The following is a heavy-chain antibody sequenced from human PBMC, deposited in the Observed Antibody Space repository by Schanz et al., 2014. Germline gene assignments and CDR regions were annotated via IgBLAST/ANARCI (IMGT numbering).Heavy chain of an antibody. CDR2: IHTGSGNT. CDR1: GYTFAGHA. J-gene: IGHJ5*02. Sequence: QVQLVQSGAEVKKPGASVKVSCQASGYTFAGHAVHWVRQAPGQGPEWVGWIHTGSGNTKYSQKFEGRVTITRDTSASIVYMELSSLRAEDTAVYYCARPALWFGDNCFDPWGQGTLVTVSS. V-gene: IGHV1-3*04. D-gene: IGHD3-10*01. CDR3: ARPALWFGDNCFDP.